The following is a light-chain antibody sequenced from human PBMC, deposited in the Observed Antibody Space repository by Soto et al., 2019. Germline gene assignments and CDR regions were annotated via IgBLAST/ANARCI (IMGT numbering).Light chain of an antibody. V-gene: IGKV1-9*01. Sequence: DIQLTQSPSFLSASVGDRVTITCRASQGISSYLAWYQQKPGKAPKLLIYAASTLQSGVPSRFSGSGSGTDFTLTISCLQPDDFATYYCQQYNSYSEAFGQGTKVDIK. CDR2: AAS. CDR3: QQYNSYSEA. CDR1: QGISSY. J-gene: IGKJ1*01.